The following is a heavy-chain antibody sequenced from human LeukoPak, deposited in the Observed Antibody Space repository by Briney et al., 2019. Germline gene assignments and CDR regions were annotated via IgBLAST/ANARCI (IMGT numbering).Heavy chain of an antibody. CDR3: ARGLRGYIYGRPIDY. D-gene: IGHD5-18*01. Sequence: PGGSLRLSCAASGFTVSSNYMSWVRQAPGKGLEWASVIYSGGSTYYADSVKGRFTISRDNSKNTLYLQMNSLRAEDTAVYYCARGLRGYIYGRPIDYWGQGTLVTVSS. CDR1: GFTVSSNY. J-gene: IGHJ4*02. V-gene: IGHV3-66*01. CDR2: IYSGGST.